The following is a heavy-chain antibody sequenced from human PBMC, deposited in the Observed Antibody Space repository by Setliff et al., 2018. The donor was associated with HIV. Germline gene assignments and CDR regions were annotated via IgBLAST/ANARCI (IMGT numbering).Heavy chain of an antibody. V-gene: IGHV4-4*09. J-gene: IGHJ3*02. CDR3: ASTSGIVGAARVFDI. CDR1: GGSISSYY. D-gene: IGHD1-26*01. Sequence: SETLSLTCTVSGGSISSYYWSWIRQPPGKGLEWIGYTYTSGSTSYNPSLKSRVTISIDTAKNQFSLKRNSVTAADTAVYDCASTSGIVGAARVFDIWGQGTMVSISS. CDR2: TYTSGST.